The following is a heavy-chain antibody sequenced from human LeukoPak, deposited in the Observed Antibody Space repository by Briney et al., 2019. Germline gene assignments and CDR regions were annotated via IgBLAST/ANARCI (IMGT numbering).Heavy chain of an antibody. CDR3: ATGGTARNWFDP. J-gene: IGHJ5*02. Sequence: SVKVSCKASGGTFSSYAISWVRQAPGQGLEWKGGIIPIFGTANYAQKFQGRATITTDESTSTAYMELSSLRSEDTAVYYCATGGTARNWFDPWGQGTLVTVSS. CDR2: IIPIFGTA. CDR1: GGTFSSYA. D-gene: IGHD3-16*01. V-gene: IGHV1-69*05.